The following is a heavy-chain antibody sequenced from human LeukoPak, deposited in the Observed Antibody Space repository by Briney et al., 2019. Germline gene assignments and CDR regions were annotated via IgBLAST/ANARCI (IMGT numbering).Heavy chain of an antibody. CDR1: GFTFSDYS. CDR3: AKYIERWLHFDY. CDR2: ISGSSGST. J-gene: IGHJ4*02. Sequence: GGSLRLSCAASGFTFSDYSMNWVRQAPGKGLEWVSAISGSSGSTYYADSVKGRFTISRDNSKNTLYLQMNSLRAEDTAVYYCAKYIERWLHFDYWGQGTLVTVSS. D-gene: IGHD5-24*01. V-gene: IGHV3-23*01.